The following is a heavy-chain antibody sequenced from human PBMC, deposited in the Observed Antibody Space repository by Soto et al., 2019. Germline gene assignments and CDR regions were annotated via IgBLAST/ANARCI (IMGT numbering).Heavy chain of an antibody. Sequence: QVQLVQSGAEVKKPGSSVKVSCKASGGTFSSYAISWVRQAPGQGLEWMGGIIPILGTANYAQKFQGRVTITADESTNKAYMELSSLRCADTAGYYCARGSYSNYPGYYYYYGMDVWGQGTTVTGSS. D-gene: IGHD4-4*01. CDR1: GGTFSSYA. V-gene: IGHV1-69*01. CDR2: IIPILGTA. CDR3: ARGSYSNYPGYYYYYGMDV. J-gene: IGHJ6*02.